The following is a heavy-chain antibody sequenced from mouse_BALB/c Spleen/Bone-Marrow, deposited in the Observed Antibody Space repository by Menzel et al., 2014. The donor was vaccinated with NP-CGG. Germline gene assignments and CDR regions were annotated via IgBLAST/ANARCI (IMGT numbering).Heavy chain of an antibody. D-gene: IGHD2-1*01. V-gene: IGHV14-3*02. J-gene: IGHJ3*01. CDR2: IEPANGNT. CDR1: GFNIKDTY. CDR3: ARGEGIYLCFAY. Sequence: EVQLQESGAELVKPAASVKLSCTASGFNIKDTYMNWVKQRPEQGLEWIGRIEPANGNTKYDPKFQGKVTVTTDTSSNTAYLQLSSLTSEDTAVYYCARGEGIYLCFAYWGQGTLVAISA.